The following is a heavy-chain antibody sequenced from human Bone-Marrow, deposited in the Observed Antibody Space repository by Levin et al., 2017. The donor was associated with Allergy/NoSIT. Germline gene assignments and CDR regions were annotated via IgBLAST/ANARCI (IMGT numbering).Heavy chain of an antibody. J-gene: IGHJ4*02. CDR3: ARLAVSHMGYYFDY. CDR2: ISSSSSPI. Sequence: GGSLRLSCGASGFAFSSYTMNWVRQAPGKGLEWVSYISSSSSPIYYADSVKGRFTISRDNTENTLYLQMNSLRAEDTAVYYCARLAVSHMGYYFDYWGQGTQVTVSS. D-gene: IGHD6-19*01. CDR1: GFAFSSYT. V-gene: IGHV3-48*01.